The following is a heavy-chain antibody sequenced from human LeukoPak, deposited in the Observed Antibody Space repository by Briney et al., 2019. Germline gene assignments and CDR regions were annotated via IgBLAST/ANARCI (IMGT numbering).Heavy chain of an antibody. J-gene: IGHJ5*02. CDR3: ASTGGGNSLSWFDP. D-gene: IGHD4-23*01. Sequence: ASVKVSCKASGYTFTSYGISWVRQAPGQGLEWMGWISAYNGNTNYAQKLQGRVTMTTDTSTSTAYMELRSLRSDDTVVYYCASTGGGNSLSWFDPWGQGTLVTVSS. CDR2: ISAYNGNT. CDR1: GYTFTSYG. V-gene: IGHV1-18*01.